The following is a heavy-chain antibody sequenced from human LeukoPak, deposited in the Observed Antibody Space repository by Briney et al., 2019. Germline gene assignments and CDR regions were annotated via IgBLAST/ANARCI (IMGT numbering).Heavy chain of an antibody. V-gene: IGHV1-69*13. CDR1: GGTFSSYA. CDR2: IIPIFGTA. D-gene: IGHD2-2*02. Sequence: GASVKVSCKASGGTFSSYAISWVRQAPGQGLEWMGGIIPIFGTANYAQKFQGRVTITADESTSTAYMELSSLRSEDTAVYCCARGSAIHGTVSQDYWGQGTLVTVSS. J-gene: IGHJ4*02. CDR3: ARGSAIHGTVSQDY.